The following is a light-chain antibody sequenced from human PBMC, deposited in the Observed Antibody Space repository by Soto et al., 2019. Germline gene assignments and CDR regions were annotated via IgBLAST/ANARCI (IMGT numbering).Light chain of an antibody. CDR1: QSLVHGDGNTY. V-gene: IGKV2-24*01. Sequence: DIVMTQTPLSSPVTLGQPASISCRSSQSLVHGDGNTYLYWFQQRPGQPPRLLIYRISNRFSGVTDTCRGRGAGIDFTPEISRVEAEDVGVYYCFQVTQFPCTFGQGTEVEIK. CDR2: RIS. CDR3: FQVTQFPCT. J-gene: IGKJ1*01.